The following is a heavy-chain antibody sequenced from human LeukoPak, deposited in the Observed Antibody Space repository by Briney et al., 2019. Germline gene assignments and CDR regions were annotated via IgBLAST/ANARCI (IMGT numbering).Heavy chain of an antibody. D-gene: IGHD6-19*01. CDR2: ISAYNGNT. CDR3: ARDGWYKSYYYYGMDV. V-gene: IGHV1-18*04. Sequence: ASVKVSCKASGYTFTSYGISWVRQAPGQGLEWMGWISAYNGNTNYAQKLPGRVTMTTDTSTSTAYMELRSLRSDDTAVYYCARDGWYKSYYYYGMDVWGKGTTVTVSS. CDR1: GYTFTSYG. J-gene: IGHJ6*04.